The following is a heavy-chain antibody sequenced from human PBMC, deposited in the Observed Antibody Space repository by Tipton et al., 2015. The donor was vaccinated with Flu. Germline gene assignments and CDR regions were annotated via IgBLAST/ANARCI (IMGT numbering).Heavy chain of an antibody. D-gene: IGHD3-10*01. Sequence: QVQLVQSGAEVKKPGASVRISCTASGYTFTNYNMHWVRQAPGQGPEWMGIIYPAGGGTTYAQTFQGRVTLTRDKSTSTVYMELSSLRSEDTAFDYCARDRGFGAYTFDYWGQGTLVTVAS. V-gene: IGHV1-46*01. CDR1: GYTFTNYN. CDR2: IYPAGGGT. J-gene: IGHJ4*02. CDR3: ARDRGFGAYTFDY.